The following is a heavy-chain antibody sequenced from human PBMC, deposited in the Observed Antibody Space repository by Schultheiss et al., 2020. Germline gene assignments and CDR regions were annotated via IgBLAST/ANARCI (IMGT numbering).Heavy chain of an antibody. D-gene: IGHD2-15*01. CDR3: ARYGGGSCYPSTSHCYNGRSYFDY. CDR2: INAGNGNT. V-gene: IGHV1-18*01. CDR1: GYTFTSYG. Sequence: ASVKVSCKASGYTFTSYGISWVRQAPGQRLEWMGWINAGNGNTKYSQKFQGRVTITRDTSASTAYMELRSLRSDDTAVYYCARYGGGSCYPSTSHCYNGRSYFDYWGQGTLVTVSS. J-gene: IGHJ4*02.